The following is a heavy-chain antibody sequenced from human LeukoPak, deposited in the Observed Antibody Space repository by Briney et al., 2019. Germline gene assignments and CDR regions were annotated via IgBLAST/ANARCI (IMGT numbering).Heavy chain of an antibody. V-gene: IGHV3-23*01. D-gene: IGHD4-23*01. CDR1: GLIISGYP. Sequence: GGSLRLTCGGSGLIISGYPMRWVRQAPGKGVEWVSAISASGASTYYAASVNGPFTISRDKSNSTLYLQMNSLRVEDTAVYYCAKDCVGTPGTYIPWGQGTLVTVSS. CDR3: AKDCVGTPGTYIP. J-gene: IGHJ5*02. CDR2: ISASGAST.